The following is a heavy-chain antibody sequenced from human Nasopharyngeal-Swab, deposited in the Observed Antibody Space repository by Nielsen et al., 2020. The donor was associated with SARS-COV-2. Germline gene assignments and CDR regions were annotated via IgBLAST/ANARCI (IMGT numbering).Heavy chain of an antibody. J-gene: IGHJ4*02. CDR2: IYPGDSDT. Sequence: GESLKISCKGSGYSFTSYWIGWVRQMPGKGLEWMGIIYPGDSDTRYSPSFQGQVTISADKSISTAYLQWSSLKASDTAMYYCARLRGEYYDSSGYGGLDYWGQGTLVTVSS. CDR3: ARLRGEYYDSSGYGGLDY. V-gene: IGHV5-51*01. D-gene: IGHD3-22*01. CDR1: GYSFTSYW.